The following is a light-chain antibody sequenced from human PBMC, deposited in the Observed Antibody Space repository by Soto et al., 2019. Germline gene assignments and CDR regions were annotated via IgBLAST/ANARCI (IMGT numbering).Light chain of an antibody. CDR3: SSYTGSSTLYV. Sequence: QSALTQPASVSGSPGQSITISCTGTSSDIGGYDYVSWYQQHPGKVPKLMIFEDSNRPSGVSYRFSGSKSGNTASLTISGLQAEDEADYYCSSYTGSSTLYVFGTGTKLTVL. J-gene: IGLJ1*01. CDR2: EDS. V-gene: IGLV2-14*01. CDR1: SSDIGGYDY.